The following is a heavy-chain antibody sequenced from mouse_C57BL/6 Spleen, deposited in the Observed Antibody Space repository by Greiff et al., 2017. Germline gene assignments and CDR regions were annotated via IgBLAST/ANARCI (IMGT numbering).Heavy chain of an antibody. D-gene: IGHD2-5*01. CDR2: IYPGSGST. CDR1: GYTFTSYW. Sequence: QVHVKQPGAELVKPGASVKMSCKASGYTFTSYWITWVKQRPGQGLEWIGDIYPGSGSTNYNEKFKSKATLTVDTSSSTAYMQLSSLTSEDSAVYYCARGDSNHFDYWGQGTTLTVSS. V-gene: IGHV1-55*01. CDR3: ARGDSNHFDY. J-gene: IGHJ2*01.